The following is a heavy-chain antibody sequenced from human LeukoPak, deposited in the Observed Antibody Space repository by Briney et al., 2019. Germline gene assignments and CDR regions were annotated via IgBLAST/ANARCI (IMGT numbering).Heavy chain of an antibody. D-gene: IGHD5-24*01. J-gene: IGHJ4*02. CDR3: ATNTDGYNYYFDY. V-gene: IGHV5-51*01. Sequence: GVSLKISCKGSGYSFTSYWIGWVRQMPGKGLEWMGIIYPGDSDTRYSPSFQGQVTISADKSISTAYLQWSSLKASDTAMYYCATNTDGYNYYFDYWGQGTLVTVSS. CDR1: GYSFTSYW. CDR2: IYPGDSDT.